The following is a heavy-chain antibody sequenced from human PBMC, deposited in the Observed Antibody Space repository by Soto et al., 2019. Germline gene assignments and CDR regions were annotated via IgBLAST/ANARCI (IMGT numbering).Heavy chain of an antibody. CDR2: IYYSGST. V-gene: IGHV4-39*07. Sequence: SEALSVTCTVSGGSISSSSYYWGWIRQPPGKGLEWIGSIYYSGSTYYNPSLKSRVTISVDTSKNQFSLKLSSVTAADTAVYYCARGGYSGYDSNWFDPWGQGTLVTVS. J-gene: IGHJ5*02. D-gene: IGHD5-12*01. CDR3: ARGGYSGYDSNWFDP. CDR1: GGSISSSSYY.